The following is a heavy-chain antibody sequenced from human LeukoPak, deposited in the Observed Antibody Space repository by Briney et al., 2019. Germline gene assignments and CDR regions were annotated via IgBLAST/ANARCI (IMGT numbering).Heavy chain of an antibody. CDR1: GFTFSSYA. J-gene: IGHJ4*02. CDR2: ISGSGGST. V-gene: IGHV3-23*01. CDR3: AKETRPWRYFDY. Sequence: GGSLRLSCAASGFTFSSYAMSWVRQAPGKGLEWVSAISGSGGSTSYADSAKGRFTISRDNSKNTLYLQMNSLRAESTAVYCCAKETRPWRYFDYGGEGTLVTVSS. D-gene: IGHD2-2*01.